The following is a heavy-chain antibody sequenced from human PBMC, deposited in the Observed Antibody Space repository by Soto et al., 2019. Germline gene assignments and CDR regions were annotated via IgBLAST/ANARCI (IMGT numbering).Heavy chain of an antibody. D-gene: IGHD3-3*01. V-gene: IGHV3-30*04. CDR2: ISYDGRNK. Sequence: QVQLVESGGGVVQSGRSLRLSCAASGLSFSSYAMHWVRRAPGKGLEWVAVISYDGRNKYYADSVKGRFTISRDNSKNTLYLQMNSLRAEDTAVYYCAREIERLLGYWGQGTLVTVSS. J-gene: IGHJ4*02. CDR1: GLSFSSYA. CDR3: AREIERLLGY.